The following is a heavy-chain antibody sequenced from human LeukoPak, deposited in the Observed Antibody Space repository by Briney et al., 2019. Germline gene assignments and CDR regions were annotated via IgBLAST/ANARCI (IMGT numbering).Heavy chain of an antibody. J-gene: IGHJ4*02. D-gene: IGHD6-6*01. CDR2: IIPILGIE. CDR3: ARVPAASSSYYFDY. Sequence: SVKVSCKASGGTFSSYAISWVRQAPGQGLEWMGRIIPILGIENYAQKFQGRVTITANKSTSTAYMELSSLRSEDTAVYYCARVPAASSSYYFDYWGQGTLVTVSS. V-gene: IGHV1-69*04. CDR1: GGTFSSYA.